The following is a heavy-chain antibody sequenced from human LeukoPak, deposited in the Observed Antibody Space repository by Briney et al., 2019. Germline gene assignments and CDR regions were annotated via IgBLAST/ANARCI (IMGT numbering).Heavy chain of an antibody. CDR2: IYSGGST. CDR1: GFTVSSNY. D-gene: IGHD6-13*01. J-gene: IGHJ4*02. V-gene: IGHV3-53*01. Sequence: PGGSLRLSCAASGFTVSSNYMSWVRQAPGKGLEWASVIYSGGSTYYADSVKGRFTISRDNSKNTLYLQMNSLRAEDTAVYYCARSIPYGTTWYGRSDYWGQGTLVTVSS. CDR3: ARSIPYGTTWYGRSDY.